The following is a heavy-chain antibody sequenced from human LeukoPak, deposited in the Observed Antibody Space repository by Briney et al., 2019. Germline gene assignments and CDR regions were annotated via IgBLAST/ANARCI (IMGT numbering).Heavy chain of an antibody. Sequence: SETLSLTCTVSGYSISSGYYWGWIRQPAGKGLEWIGRIYTSGSTNYNPSLKSRVTMSVDTSKNQFSLKLSSVTAADTAVYYCARVREGYSFDYWGQGTLVTVSS. CDR2: IYTSGST. J-gene: IGHJ4*02. D-gene: IGHD3-22*01. CDR1: GYSISSGYY. V-gene: IGHV4-4*07. CDR3: ARVREGYSFDY.